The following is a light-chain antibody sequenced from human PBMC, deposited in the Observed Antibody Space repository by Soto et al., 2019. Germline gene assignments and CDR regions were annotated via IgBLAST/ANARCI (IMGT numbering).Light chain of an antibody. CDR3: QQYNSYSLYS. CDR2: DAS. CDR1: QSISSW. J-gene: IGKJ2*01. Sequence: DIQMTQSPSTLSASVGDRVTITCRASQSISSWLAWYQQKPGKAPKLLIYDASSLESGVPSRYSGSGSGPAFTLANCRLQTDDFATCYCQQYNSYSLYSFGQGTKVPIK. V-gene: IGKV1-5*01.